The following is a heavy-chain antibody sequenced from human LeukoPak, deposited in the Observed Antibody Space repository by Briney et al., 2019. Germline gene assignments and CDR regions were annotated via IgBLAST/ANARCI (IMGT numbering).Heavy chain of an antibody. CDR2: ISSSGSTI. J-gene: IGHJ6*03. V-gene: IGHV3-48*01. CDR1: GFTFSSYR. Sequence: GGSLRLSCAASGFTFSSYRMNWVRQAPGKGLEWVSYISSSGSTIYYADSVKGRFTISRDSSKNTLYLQMNSLRAEDTAVYYCAKDRCSNGIGCFYYYMDVWGKGTTVTISS. CDR3: AKDRCSNGIGCFYYYMDV. D-gene: IGHD2-8*01.